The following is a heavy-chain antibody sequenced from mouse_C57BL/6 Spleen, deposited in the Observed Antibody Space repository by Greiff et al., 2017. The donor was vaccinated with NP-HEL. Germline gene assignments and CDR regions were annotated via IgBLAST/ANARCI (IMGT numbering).Heavy chain of an antibody. CDR1: GYTFTSYW. Sequence: QVQLQQPGAELVMPGASVKLSCKASGYTFTSYWMHWVKQRPGQGLEWIGEIDPSDSYTNYNQKFKGKSTLTVDKSSSTAYMQRSSLTSEDSAVYYCARTGLRPPWFAYWGQGTLVTVSA. J-gene: IGHJ3*01. D-gene: IGHD2-4*01. CDR2: IDPSDSYT. V-gene: IGHV1-69*01. CDR3: ARTGLRPPWFAY.